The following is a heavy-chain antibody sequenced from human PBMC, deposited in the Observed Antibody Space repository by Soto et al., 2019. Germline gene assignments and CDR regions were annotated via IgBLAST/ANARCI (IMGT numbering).Heavy chain of an antibody. Sequence: SVKVSCKASGGTFSSYAISWVRQAPGQGLEWMGGIIPIFGTANYAQKFQGRVTMTADESTSTAYMELSSLRSEDTAVYYCARDQPDITMIVVAGYDGMDVWGQGTTVTVSS. CDR3: ARDQPDITMIVVAGYDGMDV. CDR1: GGTFSSYA. J-gene: IGHJ6*02. CDR2: IIPIFGTA. V-gene: IGHV1-69*13. D-gene: IGHD3-22*01.